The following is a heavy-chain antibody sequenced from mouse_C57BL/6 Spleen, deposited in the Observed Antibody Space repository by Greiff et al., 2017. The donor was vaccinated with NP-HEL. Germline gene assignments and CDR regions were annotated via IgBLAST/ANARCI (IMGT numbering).Heavy chain of an antibody. V-gene: IGHV1-50*01. Sequence: QVQLQQPGAELVKPGASVKLSCKASGYTFTSYWMQWVKQRPGQGLEWIGEIDPSDSYTNYNQKFKGKATLTVDTSSSTAYMQRSSLTSEDSAVYYCARAGNPAGFAYWGQGTLVTVSA. CDR2: IDPSDSYT. CDR3: ARAGNPAGFAY. D-gene: IGHD2-1*01. J-gene: IGHJ3*01. CDR1: GYTFTSYW.